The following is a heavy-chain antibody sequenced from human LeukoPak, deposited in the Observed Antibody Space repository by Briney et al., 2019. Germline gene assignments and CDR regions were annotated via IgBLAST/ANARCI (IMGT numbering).Heavy chain of an antibody. CDR1: GYTFTSYD. V-gene: IGHV1-8*03. J-gene: IGHJ4*02. CDR3: ASSRSWYAQYYFDY. CDR2: MNPNSGNT. D-gene: IGHD6-13*01. Sequence: ASVKVSCKASGYTFTSYDINWVRQATGQGLEWMGWMNPNSGNTGYAQKFQGRVTITRNTSISAAYMELSSLRSEDTAVYYCASSRSWYAQYYFDYWGQGILVTVSS.